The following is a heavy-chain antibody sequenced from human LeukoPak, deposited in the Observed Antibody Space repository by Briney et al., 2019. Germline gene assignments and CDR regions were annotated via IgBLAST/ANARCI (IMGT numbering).Heavy chain of an antibody. V-gene: IGHV4-59*08. CDR3: ARGWIAVADLDY. CDR1: GGSISSYY. Sequence: SETLSLTCTVSGGSISSYYWSWIRQPPGKGLEWIGYIYYSGSTNYNPSLKSRVTISVDTSKNQFSLKLSSVTAADTAVYYCARGWIAVADLDYWGQGTLVTVSS. J-gene: IGHJ4*02. D-gene: IGHD6-19*01. CDR2: IYYSGST.